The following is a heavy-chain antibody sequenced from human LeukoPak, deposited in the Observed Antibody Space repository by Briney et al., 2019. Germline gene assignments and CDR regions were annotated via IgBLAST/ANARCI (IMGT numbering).Heavy chain of an antibody. CDR1: GASVSSYY. D-gene: IGHD2-21*01. CDR3: AIGLWYEEYFQH. Sequence: SETLSLTCTVSGASVSSYYWSWIRQPQGKGLEWIGYIYYSGSTNYNPSLKSRITISVDTSKNQFPLRLSSVTAADTAVYFCAIGLWYEEYFQHWGQGSLVGVS. V-gene: IGHV4-59*02. CDR2: IYYSGST. J-gene: IGHJ1*01.